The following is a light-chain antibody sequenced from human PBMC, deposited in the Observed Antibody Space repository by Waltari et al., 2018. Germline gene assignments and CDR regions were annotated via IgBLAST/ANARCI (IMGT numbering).Light chain of an antibody. V-gene: IGLV1-47*01. CDR2: RKN. CDR1: SSNIGRNY. CDR3: ATWDGSLTAWV. Sequence: QSVLTQPPSASGTPGQRVTISCSGSSSNIGRNYVYWYQQFPGTAPKLLVYRKNEPPSGVPDRISGSKSCPSAALASSGRRSEDEADYYCATWDGSLTAWVFGGGTKLTVL. J-gene: IGLJ3*02.